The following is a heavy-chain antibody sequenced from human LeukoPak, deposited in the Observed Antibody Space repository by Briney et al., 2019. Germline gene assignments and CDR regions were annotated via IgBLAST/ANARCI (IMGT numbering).Heavy chain of an antibody. CDR3: AKVSSGWSLDY. J-gene: IGHJ4*02. CDR1: GFTFSSYA. V-gene: IGHV3-23*01. D-gene: IGHD6-19*01. CDR2: LSGSDRTT. Sequence: GGSLRLSCATSGFTFSSYAMSWLRQGPGKGLEWVSYLSGSDRTTYYADAVKSRVTISRDNSKNTLYLQMSSLRGEDTAVYYCAKVSSGWSLDYWGQGTLVTVSS.